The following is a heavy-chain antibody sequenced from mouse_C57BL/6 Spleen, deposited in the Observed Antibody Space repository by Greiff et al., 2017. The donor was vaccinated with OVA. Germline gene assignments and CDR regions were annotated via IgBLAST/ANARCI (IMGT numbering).Heavy chain of an antibody. CDR3: AREDTTVVAWYFDV. J-gene: IGHJ1*03. V-gene: IGHV3-6*01. CDR2: ISYDGSN. CDR1: GYSITSGYY. Sequence: EVKLQESGPGLVKPSQSLSLTCSVTGYSITSGYYWNWIRQFPGNKLEWMGYISYDGSNNYNPSLKNRISITRDTSKNQFFLKLNSVTTEDTATYYCAREDTTVVAWYFDVWGTGTTVTVSS. D-gene: IGHD1-1*01.